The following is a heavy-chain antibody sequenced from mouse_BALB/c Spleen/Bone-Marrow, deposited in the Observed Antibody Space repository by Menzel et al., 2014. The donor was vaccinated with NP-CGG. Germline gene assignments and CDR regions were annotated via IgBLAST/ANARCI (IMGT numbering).Heavy chain of an antibody. Sequence: VKLMESGAELAKPGASVKMSCKASGYTFTSYWMHWVKQRPGQGLEWIGYINPSTGYTEYDQKFKDKATLTADKSSSTAYMQLSSLTSEDSAVYYCARGNYGAMDYWGQGTSVTVSS. V-gene: IGHV1-7*01. CDR2: INPSTGYT. J-gene: IGHJ4*01. D-gene: IGHD2-1*01. CDR3: ARGNYGAMDY. CDR1: GYTFTSYW.